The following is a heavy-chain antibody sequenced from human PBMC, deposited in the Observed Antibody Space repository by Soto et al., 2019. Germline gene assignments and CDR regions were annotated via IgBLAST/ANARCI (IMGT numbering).Heavy chain of an antibody. Sequence: PSETLSLTCTVSGGSISSGGYYWSWIRQHPGKGLEWIGYIYYSGSTYYNPSLKSRVTISVDTSKNQFSLKLSSVTAADTAVYYCARVRIAARHWFDPWGQGTLVTVSS. CDR2: IYYSGST. D-gene: IGHD6-6*01. J-gene: IGHJ5*02. V-gene: IGHV4-31*03. CDR3: ARVRIAARHWFDP. CDR1: GGSISSGGYY.